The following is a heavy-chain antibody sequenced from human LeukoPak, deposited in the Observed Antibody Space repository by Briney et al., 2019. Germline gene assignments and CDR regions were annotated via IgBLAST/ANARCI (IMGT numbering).Heavy chain of an antibody. CDR1: GYPFTTSW. V-gene: IGHV5-51*01. Sequence: GESLQISCQGFGYPFTTSWIGWVRQLPGEGLEWTAIIYAGNSDAKYSPSFQGQVSISTDRSISTAYLHWSSLKASDTAIYYCAIINHPDGRVYWGQGTLVTVSS. CDR2: IYAGNSDA. CDR3: AIINHPDGRVY. J-gene: IGHJ4*02. D-gene: IGHD5-24*01.